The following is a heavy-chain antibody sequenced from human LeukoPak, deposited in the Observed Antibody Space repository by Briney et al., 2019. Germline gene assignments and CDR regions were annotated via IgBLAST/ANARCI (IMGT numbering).Heavy chain of an antibody. D-gene: IGHD3-9*01. CDR2: IIPIFGTA. J-gene: IGHJ4*02. CDR3: ARDALRYFDWLYY. CDR1: GGTFSSYD. V-gene: IGHV1-69*06. Sequence: SVKVSCKASGGTFSSYDISRVRQAPGQGLEWMGGIIPIFGTANYAQKFQGRVTITADKSTSTAYMELSSLRSEDTAVYYCARDALRYFDWLYYWGQGTLVTVSS.